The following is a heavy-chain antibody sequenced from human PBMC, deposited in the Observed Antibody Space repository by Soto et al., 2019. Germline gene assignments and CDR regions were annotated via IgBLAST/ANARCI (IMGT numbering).Heavy chain of an antibody. D-gene: IGHD1-1*01. CDR1: GGSISSGGYY. CDR2: AYYSEST. CDR3: ARHRNWKVDD. J-gene: IGHJ4*02. Sequence: SETLSLTCTVSGGSISSGGYYWSWIRQHPGGGLEWIGSAYYSESTYYSPSLKSRVTISVDTSKNQFSLKVSSVTAADTAVYYCARHRNWKVDDWGQGNLVTVSS. V-gene: IGHV4-39*01.